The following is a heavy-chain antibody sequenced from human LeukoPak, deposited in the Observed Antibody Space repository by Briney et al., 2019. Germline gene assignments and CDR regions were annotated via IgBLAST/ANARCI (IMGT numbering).Heavy chain of an antibody. CDR3: AKDWMSTIINYFDY. V-gene: IGHV3-23*01. CDR1: GFTFSSYA. J-gene: IGHJ4*02. D-gene: IGHD5-12*01. Sequence: PGGSLRLSCAASGFTFSSYALSWVRQAPGKGMEWVSTVSGSGHTTYYADSVKGRFTISRDNSKSTVYLQMSSLRVEDTAVYYCAKDWMSTIINYFDYWGQGTLVTVSS. CDR2: VSGSGHTT.